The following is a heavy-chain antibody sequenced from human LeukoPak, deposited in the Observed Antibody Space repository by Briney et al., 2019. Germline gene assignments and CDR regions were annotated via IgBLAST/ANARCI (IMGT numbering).Heavy chain of an antibody. D-gene: IGHD3-3*01. CDR1: GFTFSSYA. J-gene: IGHJ4*02. CDR3: ARGDYDFWSPFDY. Sequence: GGSLRLSCAASGFTFSSYAMHWVRQAPGKGLEWVAVISYDGSNKYYADSVKGRFTISRDNSKNTLYLQMNSLRAEDTAVYYCARGDYDFWSPFDYWGQGTLVTVSS. CDR2: ISYDGSNK. V-gene: IGHV3-30-3*01.